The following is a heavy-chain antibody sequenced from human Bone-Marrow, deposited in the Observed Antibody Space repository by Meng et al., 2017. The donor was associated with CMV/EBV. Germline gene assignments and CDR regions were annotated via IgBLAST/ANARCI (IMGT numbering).Heavy chain of an antibody. CDR1: GYIFTNYG. Sequence: KASGYIFTNYGVSWGRQAPGQGLEWVGWISCYNGKANYAQKVQGRITMTTDTSTSTVYMELRSLRSDDTAVYFCARVGPATTNNWFDPWGQGTLVTVSS. V-gene: IGHV1-18*01. CDR2: ISCYNGKA. D-gene: IGHD1-1*01. J-gene: IGHJ5*02. CDR3: ARVGPATTNNWFDP.